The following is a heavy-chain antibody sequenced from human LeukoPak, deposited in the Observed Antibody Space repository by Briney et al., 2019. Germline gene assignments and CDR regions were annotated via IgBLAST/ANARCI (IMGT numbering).Heavy chain of an antibody. Sequence: GGSLRLSCAAPGFTFSNYWMSWVRQAPGKGLEWVANIKQDGSERYYVDSVKGRFTISRDNAKNSVYLQMNSLRAEDTAVYYCVRGMDVWGQGTTVTVSS. J-gene: IGHJ6*02. CDR2: IKQDGSER. CDR1: GFTFSNYW. CDR3: VRGMDV. V-gene: IGHV3-7*03.